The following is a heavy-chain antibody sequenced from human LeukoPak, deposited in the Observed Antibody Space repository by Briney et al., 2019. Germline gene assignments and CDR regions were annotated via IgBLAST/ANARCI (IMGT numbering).Heavy chain of an antibody. D-gene: IGHD4-17*01. V-gene: IGHV3-23*01. J-gene: IGHJ4*02. CDR3: AKDSRTTVTTGNFDY. CDR1: GFTFSSYA. Sequence: GGSLRLSCAASGFTFSSYAMSWVRQAPGKGLEWVSAISGSGGSTYYADSVKGRFTISRDNSKNTLYLQMNSLRAKDTALYYCAKDSRTTVTTGNFDYWGQGTLVTVSS. CDR2: ISGSGGST.